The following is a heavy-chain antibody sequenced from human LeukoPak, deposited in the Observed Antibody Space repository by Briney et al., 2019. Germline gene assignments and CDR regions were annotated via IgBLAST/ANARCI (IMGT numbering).Heavy chain of an antibody. J-gene: IGHJ4*02. CDR2: ISSSSSYI. CDR3: ARDSGSYSYFDY. Sequence: KPGGSLRLSCAASGCTFSSYNMNWVRQAPGKGLEWVSSISSSSSYIYYADSVKGRFTISRDNAKNSLYLQMNSLRAEDTAVYYCARDSGSYSYFDYWGQGTLVTVSS. D-gene: IGHD1-26*01. V-gene: IGHV3-21*01. CDR1: GCTFSSYN.